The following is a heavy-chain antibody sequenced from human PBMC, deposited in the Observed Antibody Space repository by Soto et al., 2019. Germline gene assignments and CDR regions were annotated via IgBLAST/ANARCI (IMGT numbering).Heavy chain of an antibody. CDR1: GYTFTSYD. CDR2: MNPTSGNT. J-gene: IGHJ6*02. Sequence: QVQLVQSGAEVKKPGASVKVSCKASGYTFTSYDINWVRQATGQGLEWMGWMNPTSGNTGYAQKFQGRVTMTRNTSISTAYMELSSLRSEDTAVYYCARTQVVPAARLHYYYGMDVWGQGTTVTVSS. D-gene: IGHD2-2*01. V-gene: IGHV1-8*01. CDR3: ARTQVVPAARLHYYYGMDV.